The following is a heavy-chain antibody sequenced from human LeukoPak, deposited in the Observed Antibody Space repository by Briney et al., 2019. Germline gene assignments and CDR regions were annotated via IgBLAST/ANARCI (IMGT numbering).Heavy chain of an antibody. CDR1: GFTFSSYG. J-gene: IGHJ4*02. CDR3: ARDSGSRDY. V-gene: IGHV3-53*01. Sequence: GSLRLSCAASGFTFSSYGMHWVRQAPGKGLEWVSVIYSGGSTYYADSVKGRFTISRDNSKNTLYLQMNSLRAEDTAVYYCARDSGSRDYWGQGTLVTVSS. CDR2: IYSGGST. D-gene: IGHD3-22*01.